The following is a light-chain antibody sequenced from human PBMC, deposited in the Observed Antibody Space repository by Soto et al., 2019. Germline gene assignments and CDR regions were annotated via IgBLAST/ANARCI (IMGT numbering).Light chain of an antibody. J-gene: IGKJ4*01. Sequence: DIQMTQSPSSLSASVGDRVTITCRASQDISNSLAWYQQKPGEVPKVLIYATSILQSGVPARFSGSGSGTDFTLTISSLQPEAVATYYCQNYNSAPLTFGGRIKVEI. CDR2: ATS. V-gene: IGKV1-27*01. CDR3: QNYNSAPLT. CDR1: QDISNS.